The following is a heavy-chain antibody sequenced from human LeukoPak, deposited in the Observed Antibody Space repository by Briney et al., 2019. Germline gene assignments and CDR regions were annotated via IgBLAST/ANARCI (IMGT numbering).Heavy chain of an antibody. J-gene: IGHJ4*02. CDR2: ISRSNSYM. CDR1: GFTFSSYT. V-gene: IGHV3-21*01. CDR3: ARIAAVGSGGFDY. D-gene: IGHD6-13*01. Sequence: GGSLRLSCVASGFTFSSYTMNWVRQAPGKGLEWFSSISRSNSYMYADSVKGRFTISRDNAKNSLYLQMNSLRAEDTAVYYCARIAAVGSGGFDYWGQGTLVTVSS.